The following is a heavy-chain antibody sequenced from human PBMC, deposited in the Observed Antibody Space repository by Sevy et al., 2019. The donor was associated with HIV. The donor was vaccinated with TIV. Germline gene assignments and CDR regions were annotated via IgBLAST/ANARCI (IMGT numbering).Heavy chain of an antibody. D-gene: IGHD3-10*01. CDR3: AKDFHVFGSPSVYYFDF. Sequence: GGSLRLSCAASGFTFSSYAMHWVRQAPGKGLEWVAVISYDGSNKYYAESVKGRFTISRDNSKRTLYLQMNSLRTEDTAIYYCAKDFHVFGSPSVYYFDFWGQGTLVTVSS. CDR1: GFTFSSYA. V-gene: IGHV3-30*04. CDR2: ISYDGSNK. J-gene: IGHJ4*02.